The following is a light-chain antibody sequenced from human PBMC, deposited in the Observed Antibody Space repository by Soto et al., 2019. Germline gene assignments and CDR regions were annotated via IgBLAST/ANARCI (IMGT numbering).Light chain of an antibody. V-gene: IGKV1-8*01. J-gene: IGKJ4*01. CDR2: AAS. Sequence: AIRMTQSPSSLSASTGDRVIITCRASQDIGTYLNWYQHRPGKAPKHRIYAASSLQTGVPSRFTGSGSGTDFTLTISRLQAEDFATYYCQQYYSYPLTFGRGTKVDIK. CDR3: QQYYSYPLT. CDR1: QDIGTY.